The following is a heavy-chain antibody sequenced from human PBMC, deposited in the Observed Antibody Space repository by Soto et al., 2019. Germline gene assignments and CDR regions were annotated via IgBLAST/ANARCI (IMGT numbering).Heavy chain of an antibody. CDR2: RFCSGIT. CDR3: ARWSGVGVAGMDV. Sequence: QVQLQESGPRLVKPLQTLSLTCTVSGDSINSGDYSWSGIPQPPGRGREWVGYRFCSGITNYNPSLTVRMPISMDTAKDQFSLSLNSVTAAGTAVYFCARWSGVGVAGMDVWGQGTTVSVSS. D-gene: IGHD2-21*01. V-gene: IGHV4-30-4*01. CDR1: GDSINSGDYS. J-gene: IGHJ6*02.